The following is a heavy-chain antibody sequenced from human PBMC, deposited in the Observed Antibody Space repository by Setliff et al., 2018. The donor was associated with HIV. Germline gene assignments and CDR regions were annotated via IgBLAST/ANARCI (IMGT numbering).Heavy chain of an antibody. D-gene: IGHD3-10*01. CDR3: ARESYGSGTYDY. CDR2: IYTSGST. J-gene: IGHJ4*02. CDR1: GGSTSSYY. V-gene: IGHV4-4*08. Sequence: SETLSLTCTVSGGSTSSYYWSWIRQPPGKALEWIGYIYTSGSTNYNPSLKSRVTISIDTSKKQFSLRLTSVTAADSAVYYCARESYGSGTYDYWGQGTLVTVSS.